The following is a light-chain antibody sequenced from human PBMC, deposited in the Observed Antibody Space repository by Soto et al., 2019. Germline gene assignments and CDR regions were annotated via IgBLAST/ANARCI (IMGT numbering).Light chain of an antibody. J-gene: IGKJ2*01. CDR1: QSISSW. CDR3: QQYNSYSPKYT. CDR2: DAS. V-gene: IGKV1-5*01. Sequence: DIQMTQSPSTLSASVGDRVTITCRASQSISSWLAGYQQKPGKAPKLLIYDASSLESGVPSRFSGSGSGTEFTLTLSSLRPDDFATHYSQQYNSYSPKYTFGQRTKLEI.